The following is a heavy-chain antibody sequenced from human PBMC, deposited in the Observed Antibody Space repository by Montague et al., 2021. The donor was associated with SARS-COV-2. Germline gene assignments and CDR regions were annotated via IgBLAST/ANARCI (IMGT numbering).Heavy chain of an antibody. D-gene: IGHD2-21*01. V-gene: IGHV4-61*02. J-gene: IGHJ1*01. CDR1: GGAINSGDFY. CDR3: VGDAYNPLDGN. CDR2: IYVTVST. Sequence: TLSLTCTVSGGAINSGDFYCSWIRQPAGKGLEWIGRIYVTVSTRYIPSLDSLVTMSICTAKGQFSLKLRSVTAADTGVYYCVGDAYNPLDGNWGQGALVNVSS.